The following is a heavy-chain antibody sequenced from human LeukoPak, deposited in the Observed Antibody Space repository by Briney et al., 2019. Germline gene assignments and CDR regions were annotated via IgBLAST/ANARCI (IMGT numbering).Heavy chain of an antibody. V-gene: IGHV1-46*03. CDR1: RYTFTGYY. Sequence: ASVKVSCKASRYTFTGYYMHWVRQAPGQGLEWMGIINPSGGSTSYAQKFQGRVTMTRDTSTSTVYMELSSLRSEDTAVYYCARDGSWEPDYWGQGTLVTVSS. CDR2: INPSGGST. J-gene: IGHJ4*02. CDR3: ARDGSWEPDY. D-gene: IGHD1-26*01.